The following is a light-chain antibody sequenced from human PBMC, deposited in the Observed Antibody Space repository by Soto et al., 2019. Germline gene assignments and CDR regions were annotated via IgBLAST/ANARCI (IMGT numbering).Light chain of an antibody. V-gene: IGLV2-14*01. CDR1: SSDVGGYNH. CDR2: DVS. Sequence: QSALTQPASVSGSPGQSITISCTGTSSDVGGYNHVSWYQQHPGKAPKLMIYDVSNRPSGVSNRFSGSKSGNTASLTISGLQPEDEADYYCSSFTSTSTNYVFGTGNKVTVL. J-gene: IGLJ1*01. CDR3: SSFTSTSTNYV.